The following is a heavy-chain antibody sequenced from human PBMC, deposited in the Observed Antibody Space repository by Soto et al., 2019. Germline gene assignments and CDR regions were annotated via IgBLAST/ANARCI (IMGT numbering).Heavy chain of an antibody. D-gene: IGHD6-19*01. Sequence: GESLKISCKGSGYSFTSYWIGWVRQMPGKGLEWMGIIYPGDSDTRYSPSFQGQVTISADKSISTAYLQWSSLKASDTAMYYCARQSKTVAGTMPFDIWGQGTMVTVSS. V-gene: IGHV5-51*01. CDR1: GYSFTSYW. CDR3: ARQSKTVAGTMPFDI. CDR2: IYPGDSDT. J-gene: IGHJ3*02.